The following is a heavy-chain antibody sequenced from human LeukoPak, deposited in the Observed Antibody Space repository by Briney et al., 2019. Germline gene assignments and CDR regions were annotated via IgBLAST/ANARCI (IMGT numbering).Heavy chain of an antibody. J-gene: IGHJ6*03. D-gene: IGHD2/OR15-2a*01. CDR2: IYYSGST. CDR3: ARVRIYYYYMDV. CDR1: GGSISSSSYY. Sequence: SETLSLTCTVSGGSISSSSYYWGWIRQPPGKGLEWIGSIYYSGSTNYNPSLKSRVTISVDTSKNQFSLKLSSVTAADTAVYYCARVRIYYYYMDVWGKGTTVTVSS. V-gene: IGHV4-39*07.